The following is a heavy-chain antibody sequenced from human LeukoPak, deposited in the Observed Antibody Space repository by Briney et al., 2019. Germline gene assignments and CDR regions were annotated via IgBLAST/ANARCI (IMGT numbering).Heavy chain of an antibody. D-gene: IGHD4-17*01. Sequence: SETLSLTCTVSGGSISSYYWSWIRQPPGKGLERIGRIYTSGSTNYNPSLKSRVTMSVDTSKNQFSLKRSSVTAADTAVYYCARDPYGDRFDYWGQGTLVTVSS. CDR3: ARDPYGDRFDY. CDR2: IYTSGST. CDR1: GGSISSYY. V-gene: IGHV4-4*07. J-gene: IGHJ4*02.